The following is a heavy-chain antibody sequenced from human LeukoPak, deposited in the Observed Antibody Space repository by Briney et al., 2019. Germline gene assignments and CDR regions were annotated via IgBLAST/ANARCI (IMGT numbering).Heavy chain of an antibody. V-gene: IGHV4-34*01. CDR2: INHSGST. Sequence: SETLSLTCAVYGGSFSGYYWSWIRQPLGKGLEWIGEINHSGSTNYNPSLKSRVTISVDTSKNQFSLKLSSVTAADTAVYYCARGPYDYVWGSYRTLFDYWGQGTLVTVSS. CDR1: GGSFSGYY. J-gene: IGHJ4*02. CDR3: ARGPYDYVWGSYRTLFDY. D-gene: IGHD3-16*02.